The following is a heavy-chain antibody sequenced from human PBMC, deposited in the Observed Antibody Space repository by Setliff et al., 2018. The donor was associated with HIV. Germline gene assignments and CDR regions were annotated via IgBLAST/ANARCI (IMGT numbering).Heavy chain of an antibody. CDR2: IYTSGRT. CDR1: GGSISSGSYY. Sequence: SETLSLTCTVSGGSISSGSYYWSWIRQPAGKGLEWIGLIYTSGRTNYNPSLKSRVKISVDTSKNQFSLKLRSVTAADTAVYYCALGMVRGARYYYYYYMDVWGKGTTVTV. J-gene: IGHJ6*03. CDR3: ALGMVRGARYYYYYYMDV. V-gene: IGHV4-61*02. D-gene: IGHD3-10*01.